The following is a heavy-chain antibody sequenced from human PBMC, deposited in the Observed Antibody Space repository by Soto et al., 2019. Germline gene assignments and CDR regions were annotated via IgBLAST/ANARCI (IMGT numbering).Heavy chain of an antibody. D-gene: IGHD6-19*01. CDR2: VYTDGTT. J-gene: IGHJ4*02. V-gene: IGHV3-53*01. Sequence: EVQVVQSGGGLIQPGGALKLSCAVSGFTVSWNYMNWVRQAPGKGLEWVSVVYTDGTTYYADSVKGRFTISRDNSKNTLFLQMNSLRAEDTAIYYCARDVAAGSYYFDHWCQGYLVTVSS. CDR1: GFTVSWNY. CDR3: ARDVAAGSYYFDH.